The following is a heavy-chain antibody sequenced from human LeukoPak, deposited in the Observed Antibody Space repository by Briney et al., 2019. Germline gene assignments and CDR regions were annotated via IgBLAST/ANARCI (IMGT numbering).Heavy chain of an antibody. CDR1: GGSVSSAAYY. D-gene: IGHD1-26*01. V-gene: IGHV4-61*08. J-gene: IGHJ4*02. CDR3: AVGVGATDY. Sequence: SETLSLSCTVSGGSVSSAAYYWSWIRQPPGKGLEWIGYIYNSDNSGSTYYNPSLKRRVTISVDTSKNRFSLELTSVTAADTAVYYCAVGVGATDYWGQGTLVTVSS. CDR2: IYNSDNSGST.